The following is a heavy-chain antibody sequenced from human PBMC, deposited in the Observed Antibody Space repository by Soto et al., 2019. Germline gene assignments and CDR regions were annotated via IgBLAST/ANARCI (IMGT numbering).Heavy chain of an antibody. CDR1: GFTFSNYW. D-gene: IGHD2-15*01. J-gene: IGHJ4*02. CDR3: ACSRRPARLGPKGAIDY. V-gene: IGHV3-74*01. Sequence: PGGSLRLSCATSGFTFSNYWMHWVRQVPGRGLVWVSRIDTDGSTTSYADFAKGQFTISRDNAKSTLSLQMNSLRAEDTAIYYCACSRRPARLGPKGAIDYWGQGTLVTVSS. CDR2: IDTDGSTT.